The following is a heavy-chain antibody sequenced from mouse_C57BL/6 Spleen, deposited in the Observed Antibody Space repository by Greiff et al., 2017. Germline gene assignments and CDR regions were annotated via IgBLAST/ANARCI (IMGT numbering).Heavy chain of an antibody. CDR1: GYTFTDYY. V-gene: IGHV1-76*01. J-gene: IGHJ1*03. CDR2: IYPGSGNT. CDR3: GGRYYDDGGYFDV. Sequence: VQVVESGAELVRPGASVKLSCTASGYTFTDYYINWVKQRPGQGLEWIARIYPGSGNTYYTAKFKGKATLTADKSSSTAYMQLSSLTSEESAVYFCGGRYYDDGGYFDVWGTGTTVTVSA. D-gene: IGHD2-4*01.